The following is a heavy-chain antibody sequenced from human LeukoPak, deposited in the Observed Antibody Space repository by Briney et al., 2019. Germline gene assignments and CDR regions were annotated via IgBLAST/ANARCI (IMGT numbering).Heavy chain of an antibody. V-gene: IGHV4-59*12. CDR1: GVSISRYY. J-gene: IGHJ4*02. CDR3: ASDSDS. CDR2: IYYSGCT. Sequence: SETLSLTCSVSGVSISRYYWSWIRQPPGKGLEWIGYIYYSGCTNFNPSLKSRVTLSVDRSENQFSLKLRSVTAADPAVYYCASDSDSWGQGTLVTVSS.